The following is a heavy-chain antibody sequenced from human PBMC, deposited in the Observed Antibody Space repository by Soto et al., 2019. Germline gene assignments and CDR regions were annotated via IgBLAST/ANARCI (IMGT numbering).Heavy chain of an antibody. V-gene: IGHV3-74*01. CDR1: GFTFSSYW. Sequence: GGSLRLSCAASGFTFSSYWMHWGRQVPGKGLVWVSRIKGDGTNTGYADSVKGRFTISRDNVKNTLYLQMNSLRAEDTAVYYCARGLSGYYGFDYWGQGTLVTVSS. CDR2: IKGDGTNT. D-gene: IGHD5-12*01. CDR3: ARGLSGYYGFDY. J-gene: IGHJ4*01.